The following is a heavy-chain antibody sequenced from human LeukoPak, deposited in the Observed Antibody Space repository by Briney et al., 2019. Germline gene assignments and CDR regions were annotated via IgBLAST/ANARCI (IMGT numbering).Heavy chain of an antibody. Sequence: SVTVSCKASGGTFSSYAISWVRQAPGQGLEWMGRIIPILGIANYAQKFQGRVTITADKSTSTAYMELSSLRSEDTAVYYCARGWVGYYDSSGYYFDYWGQGTLVTVSS. J-gene: IGHJ4*02. V-gene: IGHV1-69*04. CDR1: GGTFSSYA. CDR2: IIPILGIA. D-gene: IGHD3-22*01. CDR3: ARGWVGYYDSSGYYFDY.